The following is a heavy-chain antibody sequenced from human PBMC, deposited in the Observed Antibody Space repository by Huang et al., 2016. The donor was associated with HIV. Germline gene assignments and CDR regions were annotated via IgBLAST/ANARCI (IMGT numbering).Heavy chain of an antibody. CDR1: GFTFNSYA. Sequence: EVQLLESGGGLVQPGGSLRLSCAASGFTFNSYAMSWVRQAPGNGVEVVSDSSGRGGNTYYADSVKGRFTISRDNSKNTLLLQMGGLRAEDTAVYYCSRDDFWSGYSDYYGLAVWGQGTTVTVSS. CDR3: SRDDFWSGYSDYYGLAV. D-gene: IGHD3-3*01. CDR2: SSGRGGNT. J-gene: IGHJ6*02. V-gene: IGHV3-23*01.